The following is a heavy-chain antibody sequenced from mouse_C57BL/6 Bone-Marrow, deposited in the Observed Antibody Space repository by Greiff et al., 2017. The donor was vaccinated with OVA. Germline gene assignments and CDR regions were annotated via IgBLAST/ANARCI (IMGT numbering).Heavy chain of an antibody. CDR2: ISSGSSTI. CDR3: ARRQDYGNYLDY. V-gene: IGHV5-17*01. CDR1: GFTFSDYG. D-gene: IGHD2-1*01. J-gene: IGHJ2*01. Sequence: EVQVVESGGGLVKPGGSLKLSCAASGFTFSDYGMHWVRQAPEKGLEWVAYISSGSSTIYYADTVKGRFTISRDNAKNTRFLQMTSLRSEDTAMYYCARRQDYGNYLDYWGQGTTLTVSS.